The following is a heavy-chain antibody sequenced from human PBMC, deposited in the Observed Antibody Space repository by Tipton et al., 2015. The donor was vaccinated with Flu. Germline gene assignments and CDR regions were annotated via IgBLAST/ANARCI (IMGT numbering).Heavy chain of an antibody. CDR2: ICPGSP. J-gene: IGHJ5*02. V-gene: IGHV4-38-2*01. CDR1: GASVGSPYC. CDR3: ARRDFSNYVSDPKSWFDP. Sequence: TLSLTCSVSGASVGSPYCWGWIRQPPGKGLEWIGNICPGSPYYNPSLRSRVTISVARAKAQFSLRLTSVTAADTAVYFCARRDFSNYVSDPKSWFDPWGQGILVTVSS. D-gene: IGHD4-11*01.